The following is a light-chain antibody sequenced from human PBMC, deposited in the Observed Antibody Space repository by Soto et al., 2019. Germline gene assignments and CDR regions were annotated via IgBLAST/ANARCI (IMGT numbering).Light chain of an antibody. CDR3: SSNVGLFTL. J-gene: IGLJ2*01. CDR1: SSDVGGYNY. V-gene: IGLV2-11*01. Sequence: QSALTQPRSVSGSPGQSVAISCTGTSSDVGGYNYVSWYQQHPGKVPKLIIYDVTERPSGVPDRFSGSKSGNSASLTISGLQAEDEADYYCSSNVGLFTLFGGGTQLTVL. CDR2: DVT.